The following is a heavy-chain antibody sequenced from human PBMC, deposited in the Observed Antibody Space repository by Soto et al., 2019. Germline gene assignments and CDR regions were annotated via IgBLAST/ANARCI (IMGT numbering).Heavy chain of an antibody. CDR2: IWYDGSNK. D-gene: IGHD6-13*01. J-gene: IGHJ3*02. Sequence: GGSLRLSCAASGFTFSSYGMHWVRQAPGKGLEWVAVIWYDGSNKYYADSVKGRFTISRDNSKNTLYLQMNSLRAEDTAVYYCARGVQVIAAAGKDAFDIWGQGTMVTVSS. CDR1: GFTFSSYG. CDR3: ARGVQVIAAAGKDAFDI. V-gene: IGHV3-33*01.